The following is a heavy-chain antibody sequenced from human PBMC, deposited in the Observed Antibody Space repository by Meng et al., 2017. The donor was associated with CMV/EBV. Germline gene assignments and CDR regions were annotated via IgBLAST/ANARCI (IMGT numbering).Heavy chain of an antibody. D-gene: IGHD3-9*01. V-gene: IGHV3-48*03. J-gene: IGHJ4*02. CDR2: ISAGGDTI. CDR1: GFTFSSFE. Sequence: GESLKISCAASGFTFSSFEMNWVRQAPGKGLEWTSYISAGGDTIYYADSVKGRFTISRDNAKKSLYLQMNSLRAEDTAVYYCVSEPYDTLTGLPGWYFDTWGQGALVTVSS. CDR3: VSEPYDTLTGLPGWYFDT.